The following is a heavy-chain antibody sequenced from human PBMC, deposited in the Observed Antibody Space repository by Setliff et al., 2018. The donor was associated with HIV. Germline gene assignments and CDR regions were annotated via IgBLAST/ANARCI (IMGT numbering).Heavy chain of an antibody. J-gene: IGHJ4*02. V-gene: IGHV2-5*01. CDR2: IYWNNNK. CDR3: AYSGRQLRGPYFDF. Sequence: ASGPTLVNPTQTLTLTCTFSGLSLSTSGVGVGWIRQSPGKALEWLAFIYWNNNKHYSTSLKSRLTVTKDTSKNRVVFTMTNMDPVDTATYYCAYSGRQLRGPYFDFWGLGTPVTVSS. D-gene: IGHD1-1*01. CDR1: GLSLSTSGVG.